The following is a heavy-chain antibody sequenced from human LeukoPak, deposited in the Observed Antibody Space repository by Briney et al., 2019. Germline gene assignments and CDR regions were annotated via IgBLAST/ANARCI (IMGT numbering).Heavy chain of an antibody. CDR3: AKDSITIFGVVIIPD. Sequence: GGSLRLSCAASGFTFSSYAMSWVRQAPWKGLEWVSAISGSGGSTYYADFVKGRCTISRDNSKNTLYLQMNSLRAEDTAVYYCAKDSITIFGVVIIPDWGQGTLVTVSS. V-gene: IGHV3-23*01. J-gene: IGHJ4*02. D-gene: IGHD3-3*01. CDR1: GFTFSSYA. CDR2: ISGSGGST.